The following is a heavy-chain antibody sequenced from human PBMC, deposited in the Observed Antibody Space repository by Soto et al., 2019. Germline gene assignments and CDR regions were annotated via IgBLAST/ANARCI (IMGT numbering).Heavy chain of an antibody. D-gene: IGHD3-22*01. CDR2: ISDDSSYI. Sequence: GGSLRLSCAASGFMFSAYTMNWVRQAPGKGLEWLSSISDDSSYIDYADSLRGRFTVSRDNARNSLYLQIDSLGVEDTAVYYCATPYYSNHWGPGTLVTVSS. V-gene: IGHV3-21*06. CDR3: ATPYYSNH. CDR1: GFMFSAYT. J-gene: IGHJ5*02.